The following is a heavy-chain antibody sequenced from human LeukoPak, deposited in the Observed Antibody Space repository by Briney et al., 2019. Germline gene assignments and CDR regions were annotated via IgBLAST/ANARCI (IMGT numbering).Heavy chain of an antibody. CDR2: IYYSGST. CDR3: ARAGYSYGYSPHNFLAFDY. CDR1: GGSISSSSYY. J-gene: IGHJ4*02. Sequence: SETLSLTCTVSGGSISSSSYYWGWIRQPPGKGLEWIGSIYYSGSTYYNPSLKSRVTISVDTSKNQFSLKLSSVTAADTAVYYCARAGYSYGYSPHNFLAFDYWGQGTLVTVSS. D-gene: IGHD5-18*01. V-gene: IGHV4-39*07.